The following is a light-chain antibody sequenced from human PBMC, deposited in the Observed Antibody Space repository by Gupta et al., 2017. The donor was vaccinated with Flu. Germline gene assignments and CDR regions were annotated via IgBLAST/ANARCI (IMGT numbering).Light chain of an antibody. CDR3: QRQNGYPYT. J-gene: IGKJ2*01. CDR1: QGISNY. Sequence: PSSPSASVGDSVIITCRASQGISNYSAYLQQNGGKAPKSLIYAASRAHSRLSSTISSSAFAADIILIISIRPPEDFVTYCSQRQNGYPYTFGQGTKLEIK. CDR2: AAS. V-gene: IGKV1-16*01.